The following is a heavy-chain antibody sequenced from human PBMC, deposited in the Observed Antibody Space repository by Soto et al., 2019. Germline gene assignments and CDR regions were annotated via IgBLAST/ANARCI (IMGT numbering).Heavy chain of an antibody. CDR2: IGTSSSYI. D-gene: IGHD4-17*01. CDR3: ARDSVRDYLYYYYGMDV. Sequence: GGSLRLSCAASGFTFSSYTMNWFRQAPGRGLEWVSSIGTSSSYIYYADSVKGRFTISRDNAKNSLFLQMNSLRADDTAVYYCARDSVRDYLYYYYGMDVWGQGTTVTVSS. J-gene: IGHJ6*02. CDR1: GFTFSSYT. V-gene: IGHV3-21*01.